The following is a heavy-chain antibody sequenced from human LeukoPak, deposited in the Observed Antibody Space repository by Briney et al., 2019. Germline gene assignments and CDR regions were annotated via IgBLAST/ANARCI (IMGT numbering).Heavy chain of an antibody. J-gene: IGHJ3*02. D-gene: IGHD3-22*01. CDR3: ARVWEYTLYYVGSGETFDI. V-gene: IGHV6-1*01. CDR2: TYYRSKWHY. Sequence: SQTLSLTCAISGDSVSRNSVGWNWIRQSPLRGLEWLGRTYYRSKWHYYFEPSLESRITINADTSKNQFSLQVNSVTPEDTAVYYCARVWEYTLYYVGSGETFDIWGQGTMVTVSS. CDR1: GDSVSRNSVG.